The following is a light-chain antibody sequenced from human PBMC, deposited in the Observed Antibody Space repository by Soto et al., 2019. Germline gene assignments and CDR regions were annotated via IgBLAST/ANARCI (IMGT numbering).Light chain of an antibody. CDR2: LNNDGSH. CDR1: SGHSNYA. CDR3: QTWGSGIVV. Sequence: QSVLTQSPSASASLGASVKLTCTLSSGHSNYAIAWHQQQTEKGPRYLMNLNNDGSHSKGDGTPDRFSGSSSGAERYLTISSLQSEDEADYYCQTWGSGIVVFGGGTKLTVL. J-gene: IGLJ2*01. V-gene: IGLV4-69*01.